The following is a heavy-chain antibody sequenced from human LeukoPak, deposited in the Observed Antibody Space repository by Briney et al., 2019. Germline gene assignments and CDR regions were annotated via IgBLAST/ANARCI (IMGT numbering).Heavy chain of an antibody. V-gene: IGHV4-34*01. J-gene: IGHJ5*02. CDR2: INHSGTT. CDR3: ARGPPRNWFDP. Sequence: SETLSLTCAVYGGSFSGYYWSWIRQPPGKGLEYIGEINHSGTTNYNPSLKSRVTISVDTSKNRFSLKLSSVTAADTAVYYCARGPPRNWFDPWGQGTLVTVSS. CDR1: GGSFSGYY.